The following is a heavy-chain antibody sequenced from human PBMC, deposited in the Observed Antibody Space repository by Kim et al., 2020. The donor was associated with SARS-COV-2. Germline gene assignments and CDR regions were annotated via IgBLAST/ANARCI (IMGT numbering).Heavy chain of an antibody. D-gene: IGHD3-22*01. Sequence: ASVKVSCKASGYTFTGYYMHWVRQAPGQGLEWMGWINPNSGGTNYAQKFQGRVTMTRDTSISTAYMELSRLRSDDTAVYYCARSTTMSAFGAFDIWGQGTMVTVSS. V-gene: IGHV1-2*02. CDR3: ARSTTMSAFGAFDI. CDR1: GYTFTGYY. J-gene: IGHJ3*02. CDR2: INPNSGGT.